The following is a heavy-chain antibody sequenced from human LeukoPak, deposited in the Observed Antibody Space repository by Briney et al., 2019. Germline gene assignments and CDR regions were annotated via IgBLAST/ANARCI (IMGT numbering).Heavy chain of an antibody. CDR1: GFTFSSYA. J-gene: IGHJ3*02. V-gene: IGHV3-30-3*01. Sequence: GGSLRLSCAASGFTFSSYAMHWVRQAPGKGLEWVAVISYDANDKYYADSVKGRLTISRDNSKNTLYLQMNSLRAEDTAVYYCARDLGYSAYATVRGYTFDIWGQGTMVAVSS. CDR3: ARDLGYSAYATVRGYTFDI. D-gene: IGHD5-12*01. CDR2: ISYDANDK.